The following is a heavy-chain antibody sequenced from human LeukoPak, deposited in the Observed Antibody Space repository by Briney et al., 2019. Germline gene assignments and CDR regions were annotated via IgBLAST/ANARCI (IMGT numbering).Heavy chain of an antibody. Sequence: SQTLSLTCTVSGGSISSGDYYWSWIRQPPGKGLEWIGYIYYSGSTYYNPSLKSRVTISVDTSKSQFSLKLSSVTAADTAVYYCARGRTVGATGWFDPWGQGTLVTVSS. CDR2: IYYSGST. CDR3: ARGRTVGATGWFDP. J-gene: IGHJ5*02. V-gene: IGHV4-30-4*01. D-gene: IGHD1-26*01. CDR1: GGSISSGDYY.